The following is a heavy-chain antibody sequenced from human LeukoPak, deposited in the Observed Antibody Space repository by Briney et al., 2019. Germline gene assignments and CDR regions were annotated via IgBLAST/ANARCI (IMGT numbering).Heavy chain of an antibody. CDR1: GFAFSTYW. Sequence: SGGSLRLSCAASGFAFSTYWMSWVRQAPGEGLEWIGSIYYGGSTYYNPSLKSRVSISVDTSKNQFSLKVSSVTAADTAVYYCARDAGHQLSRRNYYAMDVWGQGTAVTVSS. V-gene: IGHV4-39*07. CDR3: ARDAGHQLSRRNYYAMDV. D-gene: IGHD2-2*01. CDR2: IYYGGST. J-gene: IGHJ6*02.